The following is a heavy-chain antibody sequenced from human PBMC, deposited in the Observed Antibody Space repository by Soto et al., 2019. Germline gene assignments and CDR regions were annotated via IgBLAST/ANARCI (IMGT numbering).Heavy chain of an antibody. D-gene: IGHD3-3*01. CDR3: ADGGEWSFNFVY. CDR1: GFTFSTYA. Sequence: GGSLRLSCAASGFTFSTYAMSWVRQAPGKGLEWVVGISASGDNSYYADSVKGRFTISRDNSKDILYLQMNNLRAEDKAVYYCADGGEWSFNFVYWGQGTLFTVSS. J-gene: IGHJ4*02. CDR2: ISASGDNS. V-gene: IGHV3-23*01.